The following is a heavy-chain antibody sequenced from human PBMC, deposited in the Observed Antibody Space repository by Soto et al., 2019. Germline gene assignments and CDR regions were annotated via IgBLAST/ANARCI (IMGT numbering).Heavy chain of an antibody. CDR2: MTPKRETP. CDR1: GYDFNIYD. J-gene: IGHJ6*02. CDR3: ARAGHGFSSGETYYYAKDV. D-gene: IGHD3-3*01. V-gene: IGHV1-8*01. Sequence: QVHLVQSGAEVKKPGASVKVSCTASGYDFNIYDIHWVRQSTGQGLEWMGWMTPKRETPGYAPKFQGRCTTTRDTSRSAVYMELSSRGSEDTAVYFCARAGHGFSSGETYYYAKDVWGQGTTVTVSS.